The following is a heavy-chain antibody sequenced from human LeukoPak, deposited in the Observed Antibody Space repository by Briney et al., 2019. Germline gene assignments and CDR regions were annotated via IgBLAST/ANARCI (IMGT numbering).Heavy chain of an antibody. CDR3: ARQSSGYYHEWLDL. CDR1: GGSILDSTQY. D-gene: IGHD3-22*01. J-gene: IGHJ5*02. V-gene: IGHV4-39*01. CDR2: IFYTGNT. Sequence: SETLSLTHTVCGGSILDSTQYWAWIRQPPGKGLEWIATIFYTGNTHYNPSLKSRVTMSVDTAKNQFSLNLNSVTAADTAVYYYARQSSGYYHEWLDLWGQGTLVTVSS.